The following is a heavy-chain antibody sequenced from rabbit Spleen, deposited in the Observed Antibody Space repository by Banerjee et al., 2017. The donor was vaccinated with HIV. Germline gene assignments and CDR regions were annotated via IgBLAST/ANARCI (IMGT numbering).Heavy chain of an antibody. D-gene: IGHD1-1*01. CDR1: GFSFSSSYY. CDR2: IYGGSYSNI. Sequence: QEQLVESGGGLVQPEGSLTLTCTASGFSFSSSYYMCWVRQAPGKGLEWIACIYGGSYSNIYYASWANGRVTISKTSTTTVDLKMTSLTAADTAPYFCARKSGTHVYSDFKLWGPGARVTVS. CDR3: ARKSGTHVYSDFKL. J-gene: IGHJ4*01. V-gene: IGHV1S45*01.